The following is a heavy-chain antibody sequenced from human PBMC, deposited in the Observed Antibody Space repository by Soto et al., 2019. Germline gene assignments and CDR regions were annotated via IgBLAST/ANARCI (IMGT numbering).Heavy chain of an antibody. D-gene: IGHD5-18*01. J-gene: IGHJ4*02. CDR3: ARDGSWLQPFDY. Sequence: EVQLVESGGGLVQPGGSLRLSCAASGFTFSSYNMNWVRQAPGKGLEWVSYISSGGTAISYANSVRGRFTISRDNAKNSLYLQMNSLRAEDTAVYYCARDGSWLQPFDYWGQGTLVTVSS. CDR1: GFTFSSYN. CDR2: ISSGGTAI. V-gene: IGHV3-48*03.